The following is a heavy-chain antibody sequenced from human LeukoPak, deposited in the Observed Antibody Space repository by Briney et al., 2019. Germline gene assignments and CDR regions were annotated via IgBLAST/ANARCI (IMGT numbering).Heavy chain of an antibody. D-gene: IGHD1-1*01. V-gene: IGHV1-69*06. CDR2: IIPIFGTA. CDR1: GGTFSSYA. CDR3: ARGNTDVQLERRYYYGMDV. J-gene: IGHJ6*04. Sequence: ASVKVSCKASGGTFSSYAISWVRQAPGQGLERMGGIIPIFGTANYAQKFQGRATITADKSTSTAYMELSSLRSEDTAVYYCARGNTDVQLERRYYYGMDVWGKGTTVTVSS.